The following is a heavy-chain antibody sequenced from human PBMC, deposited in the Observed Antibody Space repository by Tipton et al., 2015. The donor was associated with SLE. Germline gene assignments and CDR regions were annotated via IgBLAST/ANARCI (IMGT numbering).Heavy chain of an antibody. Sequence: TLSLTCTVSGGSLSSSSYYWDWIRQPPGKGLEWIGSIYYSGSSYYNPSLKSRVTISLDTSKSQFSLKLNSVTAADTAIYFCARRKTASWEGWFDPWGQGTLVTVSS. J-gene: IGHJ5*02. D-gene: IGHD2-2*01. CDR1: GGSLSSSSYY. CDR2: IYYSGSS. V-gene: IGHV4-39*07. CDR3: ARRKTASWEGWFDP.